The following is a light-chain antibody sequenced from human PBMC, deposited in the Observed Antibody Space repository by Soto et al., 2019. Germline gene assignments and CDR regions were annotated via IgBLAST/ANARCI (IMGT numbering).Light chain of an antibody. Sequence: EVVMTQSPATLSVSPGEGATLSCRASRGVSANYLAWYQQKPGQAPRLLIYAASTRAAAVPDRFTGSGSGTDFALTISRLEPEDFGVYYCQQYGDSPLTSGPGTKVDI. CDR3: QQYGDSPLT. V-gene: IGKV3-20*01. J-gene: IGKJ3*01. CDR2: AAS. CDR1: RGVSANY.